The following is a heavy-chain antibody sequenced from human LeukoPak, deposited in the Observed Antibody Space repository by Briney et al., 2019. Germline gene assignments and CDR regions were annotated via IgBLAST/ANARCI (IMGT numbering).Heavy chain of an antibody. Sequence: SETLSLTCAVYGGSFSGYYWSWIRQPPGKGLEWIGEISHSGSTNYNPSLKSRVTISVDTSKNQFSLKLSSVTAADTAVYYCASNYDILTGPDAFDIWGPGTMLTVSS. D-gene: IGHD3-9*01. CDR2: ISHSGST. CDR3: ASNYDILTGPDAFDI. V-gene: IGHV4-34*01. J-gene: IGHJ3*02. CDR1: GGSFSGYY.